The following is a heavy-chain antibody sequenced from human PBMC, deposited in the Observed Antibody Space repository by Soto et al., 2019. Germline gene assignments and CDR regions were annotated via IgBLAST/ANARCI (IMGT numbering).Heavy chain of an antibody. D-gene: IGHD3-22*01. Sequence: SLRLSCAASGFTFNSYVMTWVRQAPGEGLEWVSSISRSGRGSAYYADSVKGRFTISRDNSENTLFLQMNNLRDEDTALYYCARGRYLDSSDYWVANLPFDHWGLGTMVTVYS. CDR3: ARGRYLDSSDYWVANLPFDH. J-gene: IGHJ4*02. CDR2: ISRSGRGSA. V-gene: IGHV3-23*01. CDR1: GFTFNSYV.